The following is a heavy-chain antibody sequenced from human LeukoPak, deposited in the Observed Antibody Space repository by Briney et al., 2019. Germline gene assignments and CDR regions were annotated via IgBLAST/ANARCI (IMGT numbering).Heavy chain of an antibody. V-gene: IGHV4-4*07. J-gene: IGHJ6*03. CDR1: GGSISSYY. Sequence: QPSETLSLTCTVSGGSISSYYWSWIRQPAGKGLEWIGRIYTSGSTNYNPSLKSRVTMSVDTSKNQSSLKLSSVTAADTAVYYCARGELEPADYYYYYYMDVWGKGTTVTVSS. D-gene: IGHD1-1*01. CDR3: ARGELEPADYYYYYYMDV. CDR2: IYTSGST.